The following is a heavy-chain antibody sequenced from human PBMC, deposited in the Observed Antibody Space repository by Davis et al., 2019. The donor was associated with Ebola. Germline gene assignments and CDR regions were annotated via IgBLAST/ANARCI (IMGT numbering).Heavy chain of an antibody. CDR3: ARAQFPTTSDH. Sequence: SVKVSCKASGGTFSSYTISWVRQAPGQGLEWMGRIIPILGIANYAQKFQGRVTITADKSTSTAYMELSSLRSEDTAMYYCARAQFPTTSDHWGQGTLVTVSS. V-gene: IGHV1-69*02. D-gene: IGHD1-1*01. CDR1: GGTFSSYT. CDR2: IIPILGIA. J-gene: IGHJ4*02.